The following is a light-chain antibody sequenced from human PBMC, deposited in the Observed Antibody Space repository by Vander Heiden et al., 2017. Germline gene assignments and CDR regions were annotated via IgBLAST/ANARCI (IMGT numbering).Light chain of an antibody. CDR2: WAS. Sequence: DIVMPQSPDSLAVSLGERATNNCKSSQSVLYSSNNKNYLAWYQQKPGQPPKLLIYWASTRESGVPDRFSGSGSGTDFTLTISSLQAEDVAVYYCQQYYSTPLTFGQGTKLEIK. CDR3: QQYYSTPLT. J-gene: IGKJ2*01. V-gene: IGKV4-1*01. CDR1: QSVLYSSNNKNY.